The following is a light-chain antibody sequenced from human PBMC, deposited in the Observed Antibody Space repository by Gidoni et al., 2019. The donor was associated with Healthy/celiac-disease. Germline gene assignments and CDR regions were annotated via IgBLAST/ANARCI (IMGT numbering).Light chain of an antibody. Sequence: DIQMTQSPSTLYASVGDRVTSTCRASQSISSWLAWYQQKPGKAPKLLIYQAFSLESGVPSRFRGSGSGTEFTLTISSLQPDDFATYYCQQYNRYPLTFGQGTKLEIK. V-gene: IGKV1-5*03. CDR1: QSISSW. CDR3: QQYNRYPLT. J-gene: IGKJ2*01. CDR2: QAF.